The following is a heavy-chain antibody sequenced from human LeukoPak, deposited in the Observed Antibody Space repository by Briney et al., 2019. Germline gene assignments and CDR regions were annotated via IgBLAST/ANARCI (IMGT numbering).Heavy chain of an antibody. J-gene: IGHJ6*03. D-gene: IGHD6-6*01. V-gene: IGHV3-30*02. Sequence: PGGSLRLSCAASGFTFSSYGMHWVRQAPGKGLEWVAFIRYDGSNKYYADSVKGRFTISRDNSKNTLYLQMNSLRAEDTAVYYCARSTYSSSIYYYYCYMDVWGKGTTVTASS. CDR3: ARSTYSSSIYYYYCYMDV. CDR1: GFTFSSYG. CDR2: IRYDGSNK.